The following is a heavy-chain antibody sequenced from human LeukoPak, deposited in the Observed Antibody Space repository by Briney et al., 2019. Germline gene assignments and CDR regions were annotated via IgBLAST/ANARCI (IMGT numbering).Heavy chain of an antibody. CDR3: ARPHALIYFDL. Sequence: GESLKISCEASGYSFTSYWIAWVRQMPGKCLELMGSIYPSDSDTTYSPSFEGRVTFSVDKSTNTAYLQWSSLEASDTAMYYCARPHALIYFDLWGPGTLITVSS. D-gene: IGHD2/OR15-2a*01. V-gene: IGHV5-51*01. J-gene: IGHJ2*01. CDR2: IYPSDSDT. CDR1: GYSFTSYW.